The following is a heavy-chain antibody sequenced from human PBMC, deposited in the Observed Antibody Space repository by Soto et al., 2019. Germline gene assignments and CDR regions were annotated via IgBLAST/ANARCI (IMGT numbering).Heavy chain of an antibody. D-gene: IGHD3-10*01. V-gene: IGHV3-23*01. CDR1: GFTFSSYA. Sequence: PGGSLRLSCAASGFTFSSYAMSWVRQAPGKGLEWVSAISGSGGSTYYADSVKGRFTISRDNSKNTLYLQMNSLRAEDTAVYYCAKGITMVRGVPTKPYYSYGMDVWGQGTTVTV. CDR2: ISGSGGST. CDR3: AKGITMVRGVPTKPYYSYGMDV. J-gene: IGHJ6*02.